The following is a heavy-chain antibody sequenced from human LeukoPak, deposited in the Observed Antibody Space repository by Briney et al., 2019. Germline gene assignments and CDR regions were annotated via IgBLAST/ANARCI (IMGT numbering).Heavy chain of an antibody. J-gene: IGHJ4*02. Sequence: ASVKVSCKASGYTFTGYYMHWVRQAPGQGLEWMGWINPNSGGTNYAQKFQGRVTMTRDTSISTAYMELSRLRSDDTAVYYCARASLPPRFYFDYWGQETLVTVSS. CDR2: INPNSGGT. V-gene: IGHV1-2*02. CDR1: GYTFTGYY. CDR3: ARASLPPRFYFDY.